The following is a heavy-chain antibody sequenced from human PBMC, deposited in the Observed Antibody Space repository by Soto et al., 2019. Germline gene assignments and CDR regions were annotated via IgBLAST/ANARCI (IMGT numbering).Heavy chain of an antibody. Sequence: QVQLQESGPGLVKPSETLSLTCSVSGASVTSDNYYWSWIRQSPGKGLEWIGYIYYSGSITYNPSLKSRVTMSLDTSKNQFSLRLSSVTAADTAVYYCTADAGSCWGQGTLVTVSS. CDR1: GASVTSDNYY. CDR3: TADAGSC. CDR2: IYYSGSI. V-gene: IGHV4-61*01. J-gene: IGHJ4*02. D-gene: IGHD1-26*01.